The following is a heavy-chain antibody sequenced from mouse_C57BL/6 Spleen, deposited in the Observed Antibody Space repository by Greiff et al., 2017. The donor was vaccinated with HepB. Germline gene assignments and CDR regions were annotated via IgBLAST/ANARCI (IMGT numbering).Heavy chain of an antibody. J-gene: IGHJ3*01. CDR3: ARLYGSSYDWFAY. CDR2: IDPSDSYT. CDR1: GYTFTSYW. Sequence: VQLQQSGAELVMPGASVKLSCKASGYTFTSYWMHWVKQRPGQGLEWIGEIDPSDSYTNYNQKFKGKSTLTVDKSSSTAYMQLSSLTSEDSAVYYCARLYGSSYDWFAYWGQGTLVTVSA. D-gene: IGHD1-1*01. V-gene: IGHV1-69*01.